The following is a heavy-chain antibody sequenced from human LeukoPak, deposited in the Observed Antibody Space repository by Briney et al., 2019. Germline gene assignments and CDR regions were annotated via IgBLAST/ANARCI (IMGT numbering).Heavy chain of an antibody. D-gene: IGHD1-20*01. Sequence: GGSLRLSCAASGFTFTNAWMNWVRLAPGKGLEWVGRIKSKADGETIDYAAPVEGRFTFSRDDSKNMLYLQMNSLKSEDTAVYYCSTLTSRGLSDSWGQGTLVTVSS. J-gene: IGHJ4*02. CDR1: GFTFTNAW. CDR3: STLTSRGLSDS. V-gene: IGHV3-15*07. CDR2: IKSKADGETI.